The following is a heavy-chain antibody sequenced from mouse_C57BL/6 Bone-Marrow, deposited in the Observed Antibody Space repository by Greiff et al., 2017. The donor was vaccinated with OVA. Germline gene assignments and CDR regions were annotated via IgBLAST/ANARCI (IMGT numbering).Heavy chain of an antibody. D-gene: IGHD1-1*01. Sequence: VQLQQSGPELVKPGASVKISCKASGYAFSSSWMNWVKQRPGKGLEWIGRIYPGDGDTNYNGKFKGKATLTADKSSSTAYMQLSSLTSEDSAVYFCATDYYGSSPPYAMDYWGQGTSVTVSS. CDR1: GYAFSSSW. V-gene: IGHV1-82*01. CDR2: IYPGDGDT. CDR3: ATDYYGSSPPYAMDY. J-gene: IGHJ4*01.